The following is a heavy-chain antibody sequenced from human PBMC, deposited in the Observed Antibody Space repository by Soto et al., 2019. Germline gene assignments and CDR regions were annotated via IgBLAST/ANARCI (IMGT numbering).Heavy chain of an antibody. D-gene: IGHD6-13*01. Sequence: GASVKVSCKASGFTFTSSAVQWVRQARGQRLEWIGWIVVGSGNTNYAQKFQERVTITRDMSTSTAYMELSSLRSEDTAVYYCAADRDSSSPHGMDVWGQGTTVTVPS. CDR3: AADRDSSSPHGMDV. V-gene: IGHV1-58*01. CDR1: GFTFTSSA. CDR2: IVVGSGNT. J-gene: IGHJ6*02.